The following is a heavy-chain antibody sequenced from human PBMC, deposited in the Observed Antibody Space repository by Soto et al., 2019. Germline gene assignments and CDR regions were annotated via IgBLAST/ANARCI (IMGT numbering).Heavy chain of an antibody. D-gene: IGHD1-1*01. CDR1: GGSISSYY. CDR3: ARGTNRRTRYYYFDY. V-gene: IGHV4-4*07. J-gene: IGHJ4*02. Sequence: QVQLRESGPGLVKPSETLSLTCTVSGGSISSYYWSWIRQPAGKGLEWIGRIYTSGSTNYNPSLKSRVTMSVDTSKNQFSLKLSSVTAADTAVYYCARGTNRRTRYYYFDYWGQGTLVTVSS. CDR2: IYTSGST.